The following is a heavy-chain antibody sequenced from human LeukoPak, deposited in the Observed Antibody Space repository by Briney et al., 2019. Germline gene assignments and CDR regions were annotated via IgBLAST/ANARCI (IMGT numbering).Heavy chain of an antibody. CDR2: IYYSGST. CDR1: GGSISSGGYC. D-gene: IGHD3-22*01. CDR3: ATQEGGVVITKGYFDY. J-gene: IGHJ4*03. Sequence: PSETLSLTCTVSGGSISSGGYCWSWIRQHPGKGLAWIGYIYYSGSTYYNPSLKSRVTISVDTSNTELSLKLSSVTAADTAVYYCATQEGGVVITKGYFDYWGQGTLVTVPS. V-gene: IGHV4-31*03.